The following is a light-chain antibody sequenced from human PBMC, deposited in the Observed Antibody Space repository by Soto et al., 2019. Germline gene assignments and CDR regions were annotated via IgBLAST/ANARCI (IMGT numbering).Light chain of an antibody. Sequence: QSALTQPVSVSGSPGQSITISCTGTSGDVGGYNYVSWYQQHPGKAPKHMIYDVSNRPSGVSNRFSGSKSGNTASLTISGLQAEDEADYYCNSYTSSSTDVFGTGTKVTVL. CDR1: SGDVGGYNY. V-gene: IGLV2-14*03. J-gene: IGLJ1*01. CDR3: NSYTSSSTDV. CDR2: DVS.